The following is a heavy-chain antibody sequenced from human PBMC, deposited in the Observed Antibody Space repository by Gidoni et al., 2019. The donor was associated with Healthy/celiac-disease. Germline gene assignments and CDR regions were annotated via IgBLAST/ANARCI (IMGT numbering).Heavy chain of an antibody. Sequence: QVPPVQSGAEVNKPGSSVKVSCKASGGTFSRYTISWVRQAPGQGLEWMGRIIPILGIANYAQKFQGRVTITADKSTSTAYMELSSLRSEDTAVYYCARDFADDYGGNLFDYWGQGTLVTVSS. CDR2: IIPILGIA. D-gene: IGHD4-17*01. J-gene: IGHJ4*02. V-gene: IGHV1-69*08. CDR1: GGTFSRYT. CDR3: ARDFADDYGGNLFDY.